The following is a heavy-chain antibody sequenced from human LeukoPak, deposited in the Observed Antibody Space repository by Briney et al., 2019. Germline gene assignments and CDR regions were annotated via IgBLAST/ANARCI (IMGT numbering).Heavy chain of an antibody. CDR3: ARGSGSYYHY. CDR2: ISTSSSTT. J-gene: IGHJ4*02. Sequence: GGSLRLSCAASGFPFSSYNMNWVRQAPGKGLEWVSYISTSSSTTYYADSVKGRFTLSRDNAKNSLYLQMNSLRDEDTAVYYCARGSGSYYHYWGQGTLVTVSS. D-gene: IGHD3-10*01. V-gene: IGHV3-48*02. CDR1: GFPFSSYN.